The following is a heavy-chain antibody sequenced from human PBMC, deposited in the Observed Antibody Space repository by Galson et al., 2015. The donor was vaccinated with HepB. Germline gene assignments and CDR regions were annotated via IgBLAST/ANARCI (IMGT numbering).Heavy chain of an antibody. V-gene: IGHV1-2*02. CDR3: ARDPQWELPHPFDY. CDR1: GYTFTGYY. CDR2: INPNSGGT. Sequence: SVKVSCKASGYTFTGYYMHWVRQAPGQGLEWMGWINPNSGGTNYAQKFQGRVTMTRDTSISTAYMELSRLRSDDTAVYYCARDPQWELPHPFDYWGQGTLVTVSS. D-gene: IGHD1-26*01. J-gene: IGHJ4*02.